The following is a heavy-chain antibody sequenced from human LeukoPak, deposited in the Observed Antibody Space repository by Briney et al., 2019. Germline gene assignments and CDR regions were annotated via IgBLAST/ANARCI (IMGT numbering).Heavy chain of an antibody. CDR3: AKDIDGYNPTAFDC. D-gene: IGHD5-24*01. Sequence: GGSLRLSCAASGFTFSSYAMSWVRQAPGKGLDWVSAISGSGGSTYYADSVKGRFSISRDNSKNTLYLQMNSLRAEDTAVYYCAKDIDGYNPTAFDCWGQGTLVTVSS. CDR1: GFTFSSYA. V-gene: IGHV3-23*01. J-gene: IGHJ4*02. CDR2: ISGSGGST.